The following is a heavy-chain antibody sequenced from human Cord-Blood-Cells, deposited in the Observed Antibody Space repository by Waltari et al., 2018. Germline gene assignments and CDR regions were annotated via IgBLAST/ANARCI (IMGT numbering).Heavy chain of an antibody. CDR3: ATGSGYYFGSDYYGMDV. CDR2: FDTDDCET. CDR1: GYTLTELS. J-gene: IGHJ6*02. D-gene: IGHD3-3*01. V-gene: IGHV1-24*01. Sequence: QVQLVQAGAEVKKPGSSVKVCCMVSGYTLTELSMHWVRQAPGRGLEWMGGFDTDDCETNYAQKFQGRVTMTEYKSTDTAYMELSSLRSEDTAVYYCATGSGYYFGSDYYGMDVWGQGTTVTVSS.